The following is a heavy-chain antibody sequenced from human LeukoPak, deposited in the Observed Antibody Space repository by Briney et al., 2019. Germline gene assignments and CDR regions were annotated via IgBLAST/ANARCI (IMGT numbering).Heavy chain of an antibody. D-gene: IGHD1-26*01. J-gene: IGHJ4*02. Sequence: SETLSLTCTVSGGSISSGSYYWSWIRQPAGKGLEWIGRIYTSGSTNYNPSLKSRVTISVDTSKNQFSLKLSSVTAADTAVYYCARGGRVGYFDYWGQGTLVTVSS. CDR2: IYTSGST. CDR1: GGSISSGSYY. CDR3: ARGGRVGYFDY. V-gene: IGHV4-61*02.